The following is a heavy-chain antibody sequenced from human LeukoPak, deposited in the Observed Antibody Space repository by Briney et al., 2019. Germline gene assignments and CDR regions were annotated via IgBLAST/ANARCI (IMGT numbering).Heavy chain of an antibody. J-gene: IGHJ6*02. D-gene: IGHD2-2*01. CDR1: GDSVSSNSAA. Sequence: SQTLSLTCAISGDSVSSNSAAWNWIRQSPSRGLEWLGRTYYRSKWYNDYAVSVKSRITINPGTSKNQFSLQLNSVTPEDTAVYYCARGVEDIVVGPYYYGMDVWGQGTTVTVSS. CDR2: TYYRSKWYN. CDR3: ARGVEDIVVGPYYYGMDV. V-gene: IGHV6-1*01.